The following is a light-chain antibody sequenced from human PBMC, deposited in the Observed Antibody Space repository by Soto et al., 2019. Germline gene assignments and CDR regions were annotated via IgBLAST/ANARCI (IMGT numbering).Light chain of an antibody. J-gene: IGLJ3*02. V-gene: IGLV1-47*01. CDR3: ASWDDNRSGVV. CDR1: SSNIANNF. CDR2: MSD. Sequence: QSVLTQPPSASGTPGQRVTMSCSGTSSNIANNFVYWYQQLPATAPKLLIYMSDQRPSGVPDRLSASKYGSTASLVLSGLRSEDEADYYCASWDDNRSGVVFGGGTKLTVL.